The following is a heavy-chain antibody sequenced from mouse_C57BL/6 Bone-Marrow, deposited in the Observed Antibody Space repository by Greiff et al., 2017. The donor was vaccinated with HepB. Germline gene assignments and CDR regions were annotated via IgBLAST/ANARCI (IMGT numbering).Heavy chain of an antibody. J-gene: IGHJ3*02. CDR3: ARECDYLAWVGD. Sequence: QVQLQQPGAELVKPGASVKLSCKASGYTFTSYWMHWVKQRPGQGLEWIGMIHPNSGSTNYNEKFKSKATLTVDKSSSTAYMQRSSLTSEDSAVYCCARECDYLAWVGDWGKGAMVTVSA. CDR1: GYTFTSYW. D-gene: IGHD2-13*01. CDR2: IHPNSGST. V-gene: IGHV1-64*01.